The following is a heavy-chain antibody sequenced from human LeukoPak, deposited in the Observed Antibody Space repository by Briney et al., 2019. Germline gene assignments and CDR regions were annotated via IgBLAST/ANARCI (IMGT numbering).Heavy chain of an antibody. CDR2: IYYSGST. CDR1: GCSISSSSYY. CDR3: ARSYSSTWRSLFDC. Sequence: SETLSLTCTVSGCSISSSSYYWGWIRQPPGKGLEWIGSIYYSGSTYYNPSLSSRITISVDTSKNQLYRKLSSVTAADTAVYYCARSYSSTWRSLFDCWGQGLLVSVSS. D-gene: IGHD6-13*01. V-gene: IGHV4-39*01. J-gene: IGHJ4*02.